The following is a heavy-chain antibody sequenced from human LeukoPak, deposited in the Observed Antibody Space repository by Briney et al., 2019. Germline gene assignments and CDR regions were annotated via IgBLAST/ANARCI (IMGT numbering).Heavy chain of an antibody. V-gene: IGHV1-24*01. CDR1: GYTLTELS. CDR2: FDPEDGET. CDR3: ATDGLSGLSTGTKSFDY. J-gene: IGHJ4*02. D-gene: IGHD1-7*01. Sequence: ASVKVSCKVSGYTLTELSMHWVRQAPGKGLEWMGGFDPEDGETIYAQKFQGRVTMTEDTSTDTAYMELSSLSSEDTAVYYCATDGLSGLSTGTKSFDYWGQGTLVTVSS.